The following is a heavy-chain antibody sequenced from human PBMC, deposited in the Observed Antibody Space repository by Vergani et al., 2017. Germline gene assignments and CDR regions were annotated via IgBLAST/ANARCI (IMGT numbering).Heavy chain of an antibody. CDR1: GGSFSTGGQS. CDR3: ARYGGEYDKDALDV. V-gene: IGHV4-61*02. J-gene: IGHJ3*01. CDR2: TYTSGAT. D-gene: IGHD2-21*01. Sequence: QVQLQESCPGLVKPSQTLSLTCTVSGGSFSTGGQSWTWLRQSAGKGLEWIGRTYTSGATNYNPSLRSRAIMSVDAYKKQFSLKLTSVTAAATAVYYGARYGGEYDKDALDVWGQGTKVTVTS.